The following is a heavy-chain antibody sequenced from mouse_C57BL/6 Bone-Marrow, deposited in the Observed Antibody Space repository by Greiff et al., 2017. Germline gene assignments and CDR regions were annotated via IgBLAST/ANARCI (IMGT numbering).Heavy chain of an antibody. V-gene: IGHV1-9*01. J-gene: IGHJ1*03. CDR2: ILPGSGST. D-gene: IGHD1-1*01. CDR3: ARTNYYGSSYPHWYFDV. Sequence: VNVVESGAELMKPGASVKLSCKATGYTFTGYWIEWVKQRPGHGLEWIGEILPGSGSTNYNEKFKGKATFTADTSSNTAYMQLSSLTTEDSAIYYCARTNYYGSSYPHWYFDVWGTGTTVTVSS. CDR1: GYTFTGYW.